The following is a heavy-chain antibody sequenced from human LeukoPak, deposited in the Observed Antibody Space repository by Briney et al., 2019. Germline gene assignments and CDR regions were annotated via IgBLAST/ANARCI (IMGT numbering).Heavy chain of an antibody. Sequence: HGESLKISCKGSGYSFTSYWIGWVRQMPGKGLEWMGIIYPGDSDTRYSPSFQGQVTISADKSISTAYLQWSSLKASDTAMYYCARSPGRDGYNLYYFDYWGQGTLVTVSS. CDR3: ARSPGRDGYNLYYFDY. V-gene: IGHV5-51*01. D-gene: IGHD5-24*01. J-gene: IGHJ4*02. CDR1: GYSFTSYW. CDR2: IYPGDSDT.